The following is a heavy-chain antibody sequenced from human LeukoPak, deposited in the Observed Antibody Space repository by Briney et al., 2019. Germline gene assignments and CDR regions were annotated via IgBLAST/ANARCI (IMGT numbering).Heavy chain of an antibody. V-gene: IGHV4-59*01. CDR2: ISYSGTT. D-gene: IGHD1-7*01. CDR1: GGSISSYY. J-gene: IGHJ4*02. CDR3: ARDTHNWSYPGPYFDY. Sequence: SETLSLTCTVSGGSISSYYWSWIRQPPGKGLEWIGYISYSGTTNYNPSLKSRLTISVDTSKNQFSLKLSSVTAADTAVYYCARDTHNWSYPGPYFDYWGQGTLVTVSS.